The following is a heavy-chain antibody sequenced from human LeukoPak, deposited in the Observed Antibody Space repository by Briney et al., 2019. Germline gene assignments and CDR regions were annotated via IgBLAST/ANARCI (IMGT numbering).Heavy chain of an antibody. D-gene: IGHD7-27*01. V-gene: IGHV3-23*01. J-gene: IGHJ4*02. CDR1: GFTFSSYG. CDR3: AKDGNWARFED. Sequence: PGGTLRLSCAASGFTFSSYGMSWVRQAPGKGLEWVSAISGSGGSTYYADSVKGRFTISRDNSKNTLYLQINSPTAEDTATYYCAKDGNWARFEDWGQGTLVTVSS. CDR2: ISGSGGST.